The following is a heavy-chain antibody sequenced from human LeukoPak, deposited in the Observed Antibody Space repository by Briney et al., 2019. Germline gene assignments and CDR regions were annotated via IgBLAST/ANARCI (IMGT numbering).Heavy chain of an antibody. J-gene: IGHJ4*02. D-gene: IGHD2-15*01. CDR2: IYYSGAT. Sequence: KPSETLSLTCTVSGGSISSSSYYWGWIRQSPGKGLEWFGSIYYSGATYYNPYLKSRVTISVDTSKSQFSLKLSSVTAADTAVYYCASVYCSGGSCYLGTTVFDYWGQGTLVTVSS. CDR1: GGSISSSSYY. V-gene: IGHV4-39*01. CDR3: ASVYCSGGSCYLGTTVFDY.